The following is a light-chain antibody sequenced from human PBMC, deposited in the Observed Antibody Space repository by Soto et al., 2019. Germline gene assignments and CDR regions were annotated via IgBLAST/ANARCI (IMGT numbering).Light chain of an antibody. J-gene: IGKJ3*01. CDR3: QQYGSSPGLFT. V-gene: IGKV3-20*01. Sequence: EIVLTQSPATLSLSPGERATLSCRASQGVSSYLAWYQQKPGQAPRLLIYDASSRATGIPDRFSGSGSGTDFTLTISRLEPEDFAVYYCQQYGSSPGLFTFGPGTKVDIK. CDR2: DAS. CDR1: QGVSSY.